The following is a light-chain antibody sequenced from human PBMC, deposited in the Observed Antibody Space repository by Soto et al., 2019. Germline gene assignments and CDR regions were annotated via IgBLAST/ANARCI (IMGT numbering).Light chain of an antibody. Sequence: EMLVTQSPATLSASPGERVTLSCRASQSVNKNLAWYQQKPGKAPRLLIYHASTSVTAIPARFSGSVSGTDFTNTVNSLQSEDFALYYCEPYDTWPPLFGQGTKLEI. J-gene: IGKJ2*01. V-gene: IGKV3-15*01. CDR3: EPYDTWPPL. CDR2: HAS. CDR1: QSVNKN.